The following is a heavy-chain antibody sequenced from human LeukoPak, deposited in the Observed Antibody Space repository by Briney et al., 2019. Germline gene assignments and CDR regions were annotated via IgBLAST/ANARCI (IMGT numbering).Heavy chain of an antibody. V-gene: IGHV1-46*01. Sequence: ASVKVSCKASGGTFSSYAISWVRQAPGQGLEWMGIINPSGGSTSYAQKFQGRVTMTRDTSTSTVYMELSSLRSEDTAVYYCTRQHETSGYDYVYWGQGTLVTVSS. CDR2: INPSGGST. J-gene: IGHJ4*02. CDR3: TRQHETSGYDYVY. D-gene: IGHD5-12*01. CDR1: GGTFSSYA.